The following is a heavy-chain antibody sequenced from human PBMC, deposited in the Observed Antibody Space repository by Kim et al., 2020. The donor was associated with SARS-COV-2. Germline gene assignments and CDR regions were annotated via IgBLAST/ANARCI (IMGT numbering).Heavy chain of an antibody. J-gene: IGHJ4*02. V-gene: IGHV4-34*01. CDR1: GGSFSDYS. CDR3: ARGRGGISMVVVVITAAEYYFDY. CDR2: IDHRGST. D-gene: IGHD3-22*01. Sequence: SETLSLTCAVYGGSFSDYSWSWIRQPPGKGLEWIGDIDHRGSTNYNPSLKSRLTISVDTSKNQFSLKLTSVTAADTAVYYCARGRGGISMVVVVITAAEYYFDYWGRGSRVTVPS.